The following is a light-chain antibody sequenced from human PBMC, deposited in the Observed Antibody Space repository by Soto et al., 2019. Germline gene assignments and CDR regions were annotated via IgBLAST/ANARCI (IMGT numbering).Light chain of an antibody. Sequence: DIVMTQSPDSLAVSLGERATINCKSSQSVLYSSNNKNYLAWYQHKPGQPPKLLIYWASTRESGVPDRFSGSGSGTDFTLTISSLQAGDVAVYYCQQYYSSPPTFGGGTKVDIK. V-gene: IGKV4-1*01. CDR2: WAS. CDR3: QQYYSSPPT. J-gene: IGKJ4*01. CDR1: QSVLYSSNNKNY.